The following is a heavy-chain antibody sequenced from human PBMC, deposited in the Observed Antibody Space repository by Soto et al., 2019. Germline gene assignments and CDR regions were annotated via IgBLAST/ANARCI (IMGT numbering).Heavy chain of an antibody. D-gene: IGHD2-15*01. CDR3: AKDRSSGMDV. J-gene: IGHJ6*02. V-gene: IGHV3-30*18. Sequence: QVQLVESGGGVVQPGRSLRLSCAASGFTFSSYGMHWVRQAPGKGLEWVAVISYDGSNKYYADSVKGRFTISRDNSKNTLYLQMNSLRAEDTAVYYCAKDRSSGMDVWGQGTTVTVSS. CDR2: ISYDGSNK. CDR1: GFTFSSYG.